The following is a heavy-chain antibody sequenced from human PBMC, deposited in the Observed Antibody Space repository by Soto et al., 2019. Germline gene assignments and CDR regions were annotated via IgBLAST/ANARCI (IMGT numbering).Heavy chain of an antibody. J-gene: IGHJ4*02. CDR2: ISWDGGIT. CDR3: AKDSYDILTGQKRYFDS. Sequence: GGSLRLSCAASGFTFNAYTMHWVRQAPGKGLEWVSLISWDGGITYYVDSVKGRFTVSRDNSDNSLYLQMTSLRSDDTAFYYCAKDSYDILTGQKRYFDSWGQGTLVTVSS. V-gene: IGHV3-43*01. D-gene: IGHD3-9*01. CDR1: GFTFNAYT.